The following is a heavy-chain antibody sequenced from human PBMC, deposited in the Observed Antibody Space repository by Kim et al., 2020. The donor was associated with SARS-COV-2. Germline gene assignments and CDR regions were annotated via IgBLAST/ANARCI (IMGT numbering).Heavy chain of an antibody. CDR2: IYYSGST. CDR3: ARHPLYYYDSSGY. Sequence: SETLSLTCTVSGGSISSSSYYWGWIRQPPGKGLEWIGSIYYSGSTYYNPSLKSRVTISVDTSKNQFSLKLSSVTAADTAVYYCARHPLYYYDSSGYWGQGTLVTVSS. V-gene: IGHV4-39*01. CDR1: GGSISSSSYY. D-gene: IGHD3-22*01. J-gene: IGHJ4*02.